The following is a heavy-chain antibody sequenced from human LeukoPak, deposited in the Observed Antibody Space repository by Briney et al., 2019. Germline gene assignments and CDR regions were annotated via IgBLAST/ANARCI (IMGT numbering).Heavy chain of an antibody. CDR2: MTPNSGAT. J-gene: IGHJ4*02. Sequence: ASVKVSCKPSGYSFTAYNIHWVRQAPGQGLEWMGWMTPNSGATNYAPQFQGRVTLTRDTSISTAYMELKNLISNDTAVYYCTRGVGAGTYRRLDFWGQGTLVTVSS. CDR1: GYSFTAYN. CDR3: TRGVGAGTYRRLDF. V-gene: IGHV1-2*02. D-gene: IGHD1-26*01.